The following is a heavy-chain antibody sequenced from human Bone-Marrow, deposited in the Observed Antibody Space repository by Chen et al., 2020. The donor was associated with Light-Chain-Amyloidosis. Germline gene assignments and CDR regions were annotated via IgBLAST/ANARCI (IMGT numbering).Heavy chain of an antibody. Sequence: EVQVVESGGGLVQPGGSLRLSCAASGFTLTTYWMHWVRQAPGKGLVWVSRINEDGGTTNYAESVWGRFTISRDTGKNTLYLQMNSLRAEDTALYYCAKDFGGRDDYWGQGTLVTVSS. V-gene: IGHV3-74*01. CDR3: AKDFGGRDDY. CDR2: INEDGGTT. D-gene: IGHD2-15*01. J-gene: IGHJ4*02. CDR1: GFTLTTYW.